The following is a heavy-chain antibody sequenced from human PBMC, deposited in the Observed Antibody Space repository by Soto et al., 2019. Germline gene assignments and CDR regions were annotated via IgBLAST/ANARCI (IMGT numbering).Heavy chain of an antibody. J-gene: IGHJ4*02. V-gene: IGHV3-7*01. CDR1: GFTFSSYW. Sequence: GGSLRLSCAASGFTFSSYWMRWVRQAPGKGLEWVANIKQDGSEKYYVDSVKGRFTISRDNAKNSLYLQMNSLRAEDTAVYYCASLTYYYDRSGYRPSDFWGQGALVTVSS. D-gene: IGHD3-22*01. CDR3: ASLTYYYDRSGYRPSDF. CDR2: IKQDGSEK.